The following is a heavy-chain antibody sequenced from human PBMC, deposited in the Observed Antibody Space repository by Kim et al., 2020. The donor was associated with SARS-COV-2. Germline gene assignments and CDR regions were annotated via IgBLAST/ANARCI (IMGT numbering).Heavy chain of an antibody. Sequence: SVKVSCKASGGTFSSYAISWVPQAPGQGLEWMGGIIPIFGTANYAQKFQGRVTITADESTSTAYMELSSLRSEDTAVYYCAREWFGEHPGGWFDPWGQGTLVTVSS. V-gene: IGHV1-69*13. CDR2: IIPIFGTA. CDR1: GGTFSSYA. J-gene: IGHJ5*02. D-gene: IGHD3-10*01. CDR3: AREWFGEHPGGWFDP.